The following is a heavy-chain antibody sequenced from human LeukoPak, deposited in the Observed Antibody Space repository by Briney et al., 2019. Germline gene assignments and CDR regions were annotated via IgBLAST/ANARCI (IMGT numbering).Heavy chain of an antibody. CDR1: GYSFTSYW. D-gene: IGHD4-23*01. J-gene: IGHJ6*03. Sequence: GESPKISCKGSGYSFTSYWIGWVRQMPGKGLEWMGIFYPGDSDTRYSPSFQGQVTISADKSISTAYLQWSSLKASDTAMYYCARLGGKKYYYLEAWGKGTTVTVSS. CDR2: FYPGDSDT. CDR3: ARLGGKKYYYLEA. V-gene: IGHV5-51*01.